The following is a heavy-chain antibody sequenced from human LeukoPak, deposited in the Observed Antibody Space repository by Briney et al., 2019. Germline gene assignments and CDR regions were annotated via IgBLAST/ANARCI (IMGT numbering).Heavy chain of an antibody. CDR2: ISWNSGSI. J-gene: IGHJ3*02. D-gene: IGHD5-18*01. Sequence: PGGSLRLSCAASGFTFDDYAMHWVRQAPGEGLEWVSGISWNSGSIGYADSVKGRFTISRDNAKNSLYLQMNSLRAEDTALYYCAKGSGYSYGSHAFDIWGQGTMVAVSS. CDR3: AKGSGYSYGSHAFDI. V-gene: IGHV3-9*01. CDR1: GFTFDDYA.